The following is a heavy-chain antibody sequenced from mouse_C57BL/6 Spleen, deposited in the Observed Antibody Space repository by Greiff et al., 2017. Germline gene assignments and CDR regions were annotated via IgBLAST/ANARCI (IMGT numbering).Heavy chain of an antibody. J-gene: IGHJ1*03. D-gene: IGHD1-1*01. CDR2: IYPGDGDT. V-gene: IGHV1-82*01. CDR1: GYAFSSSW. CDR3: AREHYYGSSYQGYYDV. Sequence: VQLQQSGPELVKPGASVKISCKASGYAFSSSWMNWVKQRPGKGLEWIGRIYPGDGDTNYNGKFKGKATLTADKSSSTAYMQLSSLTSEDSAVYFCAREHYYGSSYQGYYDVWGTGTTVTVSS.